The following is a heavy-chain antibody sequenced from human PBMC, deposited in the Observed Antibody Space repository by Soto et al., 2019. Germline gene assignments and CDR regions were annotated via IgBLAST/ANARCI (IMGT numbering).Heavy chain of an antibody. CDR2: IWYDGSNK. J-gene: IGHJ4*02. CDR3: AREGTYCSGGSCYPHFDY. D-gene: IGHD2-15*01. Sequence: QVQLVESGGGVVQPGRSLRLSCAASGFTFSSYGMHWVRQAPGKGLEWVAVIWYDGSNKYYADSVKGRFTISRDKSKNTLYLQMNSLRAEDTAVYYCAREGTYCSGGSCYPHFDYWAQGTLVTVSS. CDR1: GFTFSSYG. V-gene: IGHV3-33*01.